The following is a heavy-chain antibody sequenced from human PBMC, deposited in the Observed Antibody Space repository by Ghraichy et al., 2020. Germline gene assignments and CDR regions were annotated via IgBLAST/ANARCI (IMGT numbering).Heavy chain of an antibody. CDR3: ARGVAVAGTGYYYYYMDV. D-gene: IGHD6-19*01. CDR2: INHSGST. CDR1: GGSFSGYY. J-gene: IGHJ6*03. Sequence: ESLNISCAVYGGSFSGYYWSWIRQPPGKGLEWIGEINHSGSTNYNPSLKSRVTISVDTSKNQFSLKLSSVTAADTAVYYCARGVAVAGTGYYYYYMDVWGKGTTVTVSS. V-gene: IGHV4-34*01.